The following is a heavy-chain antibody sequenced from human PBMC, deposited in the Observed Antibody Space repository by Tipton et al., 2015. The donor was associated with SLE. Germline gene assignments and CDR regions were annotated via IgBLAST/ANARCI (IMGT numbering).Heavy chain of an antibody. Sequence: TLSLTCTVSGGSISSSSYYWGWIRQPPGKGLEWIGYIYYSGSTNYNPSLKSRVTISVDTSKNQFSLKLSSVTAADTAVYYCARITTDPWGQGTLVTVSS. CDR3: ARITTDP. J-gene: IGHJ5*02. CDR2: IYYSGST. V-gene: IGHV4-61*05. CDR1: GGSISSSSYY. D-gene: IGHD3-22*01.